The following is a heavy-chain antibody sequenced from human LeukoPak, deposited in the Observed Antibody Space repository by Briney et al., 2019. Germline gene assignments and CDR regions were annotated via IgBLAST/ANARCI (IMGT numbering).Heavy chain of an antibody. V-gene: IGHV1-8*01. CDR3: ATDLVVGYSSSSRYDY. CDR1: GYTFTSYD. J-gene: IGHJ4*02. D-gene: IGHD6-6*01. Sequence: ASVKVSCKASGYTFTSYDINWVRQATGQGLEWMGWMNPNSGNTGYAQKFQGRVTMTRNTSISTAYMELSSLRSEDTAVYYCATDLVVGYSSSSRYDYWGQGTLVTVSS. CDR2: MNPNSGNT.